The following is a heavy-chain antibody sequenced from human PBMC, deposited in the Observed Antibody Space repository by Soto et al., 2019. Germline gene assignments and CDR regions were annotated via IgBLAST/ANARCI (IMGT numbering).Heavy chain of an antibody. CDR3: ARDWGLAARREPAY. D-gene: IGHD6-6*01. CDR2: ISSSSRYI. Sequence: EVQLVESGGGLVKPGGSLRLSCAASGFTFSSYSMNWVRQAPGKGLEWVSSISSSSRYIYYAELVKGRFTISRDNAQNSLYLQMNSLGAEDTAVYYWARDWGLAARREPAYWGRGNLVTVSS. CDR1: GFTFSSYS. V-gene: IGHV3-21*01. J-gene: IGHJ4*02.